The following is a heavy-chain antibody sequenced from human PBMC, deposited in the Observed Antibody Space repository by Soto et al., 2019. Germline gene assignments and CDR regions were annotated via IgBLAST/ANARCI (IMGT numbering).Heavy chain of an antibody. CDR3: AREHRDGYCSVVSCYMPQKN. CDR1: GFTFSDYW. J-gene: IGHJ4*02. D-gene: IGHD2-15*01. Sequence: EVQLVESGGGLIQPGGSLRLSCAASGFTFSDYWMHWVRQAPGKGLVWVSRINGDGSSTTYADSVKGRFTISRDNATNTLSLQMTSLRAEDTAVYYCAREHRDGYCSVVSCYMPQKNWGRGTLVTVTS. CDR2: INGDGSST. V-gene: IGHV3-74*01.